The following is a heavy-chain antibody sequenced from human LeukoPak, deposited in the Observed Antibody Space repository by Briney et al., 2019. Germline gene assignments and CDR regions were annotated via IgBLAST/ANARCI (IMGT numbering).Heavy chain of an antibody. Sequence: GESLKISCKGLGYSFSSYWNAWVRQRPGKGLEWMGIIYPGGSETRYDPSFQGQVTISADSSTSTAYLQWSSLRASDTAMYYCARASRDGYNQNFDHWGQGTLVTASS. CDR3: ARASRDGYNQNFDH. CDR2: IYPGGSET. J-gene: IGHJ4*02. V-gene: IGHV5-51*01. CDR1: GYSFSSYW. D-gene: IGHD5-24*01.